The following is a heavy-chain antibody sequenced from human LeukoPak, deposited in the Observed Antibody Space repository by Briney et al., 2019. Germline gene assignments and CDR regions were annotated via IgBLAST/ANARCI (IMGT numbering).Heavy chain of an antibody. CDR2: ISYDGSNK. CDR3: ARGDGYSSSSDY. J-gene: IGHJ4*02. D-gene: IGHD6-6*01. CDR1: GFTFSSYG. V-gene: IGHV3-30*06. Sequence: GGSLRLSCAASGFTFSSYGMHWVRQAPGKGLEWVAVISYDGSNKYYADSVKGRFAISRDNSKNTLYLQMNSLRAEDTAVYYCARGDGYSSSSDYWGQGTLVTVSS.